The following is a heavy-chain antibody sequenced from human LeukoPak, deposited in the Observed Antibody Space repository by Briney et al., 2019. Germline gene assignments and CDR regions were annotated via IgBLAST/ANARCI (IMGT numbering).Heavy chain of an antibody. Sequence: PSETLSLTCTVSGGSMSSSSYYWGWIRQPPGKGLEWIGSIYYSESTYQNPSLKSRVTISVDTSKNQFSLKLSSVTAADTAMYYCARNRYYYGSGNYGVPNWFDPWGQGTLVTVSS. V-gene: IGHV4-39*07. D-gene: IGHD3-10*01. CDR1: GGSMSSSSYY. CDR2: IYYSEST. J-gene: IGHJ5*02. CDR3: ARNRYYYGSGNYGVPNWFDP.